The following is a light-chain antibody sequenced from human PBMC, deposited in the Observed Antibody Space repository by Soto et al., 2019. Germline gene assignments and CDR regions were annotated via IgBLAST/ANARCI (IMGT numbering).Light chain of an antibody. CDR2: EVS. J-gene: IGLJ1*01. V-gene: IGLV2-14*01. CDR1: SSDVGGYNY. CDR3: SSYTSSLYV. Sequence: QSVLTQPASVSGSPGQSITISCTGTSSDVGGYNYVSWYQQHPGKAPKLMIYEVSNRPSGVSNRFSGSKSGNTASLTISGLQAEDVADYYCSSYTSSLYVFGTGTKVTVL.